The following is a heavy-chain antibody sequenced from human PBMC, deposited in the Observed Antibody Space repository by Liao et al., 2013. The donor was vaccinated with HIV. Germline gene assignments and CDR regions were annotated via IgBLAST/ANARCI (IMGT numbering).Heavy chain of an antibody. CDR3: AKDLSHYDSVWGSYDV. Sequence: QVQLQQWGAGLLKPSETLSLTCAVYGGSFSDNYWSWIRQSPGKGLQWIGEINHSGSTNYNPSLKSRVTISVDTSKNQFSLNLRSVTAADTAVYYCAKDLSHYDSVWGSYDVWGPGTKVTVSS. CDR2: INHSGST. CDR1: GGSFSDNY. D-gene: IGHD3-16*01. J-gene: IGHJ3*01. V-gene: IGHV4-34*01.